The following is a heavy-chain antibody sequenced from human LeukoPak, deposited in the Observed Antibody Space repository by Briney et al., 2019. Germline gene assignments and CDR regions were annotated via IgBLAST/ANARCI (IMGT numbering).Heavy chain of an antibody. CDR3: AILTGIAAAA. V-gene: IGHV3-23*01. CDR2: ISGSGGIT. D-gene: IGHD6-13*01. J-gene: IGHJ5*02. Sequence: PGGSLRLSCAASEFTFSSYWMNWVRQAPGKGLEWVSVISGSGGITYSADSMKGRFTISRDNSKNTLYLQMNSLRAEDTAIYYCAILTGIAAAAWGQGTLVTVSS. CDR1: EFTFSSYW.